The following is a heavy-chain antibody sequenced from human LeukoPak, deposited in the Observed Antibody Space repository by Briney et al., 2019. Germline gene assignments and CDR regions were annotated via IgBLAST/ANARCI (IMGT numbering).Heavy chain of an antibody. CDR3: ARDTGRGVALYGMDV. V-gene: IGHV3-33*01. D-gene: IGHD3-10*01. Sequence: GGSLRLSCAASGFTFSSYGMHWVRQAPGKGLEWVAGIWYDGSNKYYADSVKGRFTISRDNAKNPLYLQMNSMRAEDTAVYYCARDTGRGVALYGMDVWLKGTTVTVPS. CDR1: GFTFSSYG. J-gene: IGHJ6*04. CDR2: IWYDGSNK.